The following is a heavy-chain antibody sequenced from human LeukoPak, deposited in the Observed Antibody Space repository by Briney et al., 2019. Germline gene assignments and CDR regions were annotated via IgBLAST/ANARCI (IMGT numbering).Heavy chain of an antibody. CDR3: ARDGYSSGWFI. J-gene: IGHJ3*02. Sequence: GGSLRLSYAASGFTFNEYYMTWIRQAPGKGLQWVSYISGASDYTIYADSVKGRFTISRDNARNSLYLHMDNLRPEDTAVYYCARDGYSSGWFIWGQGTMVTVS. D-gene: IGHD6-19*01. CDR2: ISGASDYT. CDR1: GFTFNEYY. V-gene: IGHV3-11*06.